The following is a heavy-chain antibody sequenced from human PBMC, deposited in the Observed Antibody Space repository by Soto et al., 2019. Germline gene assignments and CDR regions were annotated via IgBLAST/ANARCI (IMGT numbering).Heavy chain of an antibody. CDR3: AREEGLSMDY. Sequence: QVQLQESGPGLVKPSETLSLTCTVSGGSISSYYWSWIRQPPGKGLEWIGYIYYSGSTNYNPSLKTRLTISVDTSKNQFSLKMSSVTAADTAVYYCAREEGLSMDYWGQGTVVTDSS. CDR2: IYYSGST. CDR1: GGSISSYY. V-gene: IGHV4-59*01. D-gene: IGHD3-3*01. J-gene: IGHJ4*02.